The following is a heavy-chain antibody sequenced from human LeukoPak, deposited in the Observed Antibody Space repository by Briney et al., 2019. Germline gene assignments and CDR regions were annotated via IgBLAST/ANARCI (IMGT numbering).Heavy chain of an antibody. V-gene: IGHV3-30*03. D-gene: IGHD4-17*01. CDR3: ARPHGDANWFDP. CDR2: ISYDGSNK. J-gene: IGHJ5*02. Sequence: GGSLRLSCAASGFTFSSYSMNWVRQAPGKGLEWVAVISYDGSNKYYADSVKGRFTISRDNSKNTLYLQMNSLRAEDTAVYYCARPHGDANWFDPWGQGTLVTVSS. CDR1: GFTFSSYS.